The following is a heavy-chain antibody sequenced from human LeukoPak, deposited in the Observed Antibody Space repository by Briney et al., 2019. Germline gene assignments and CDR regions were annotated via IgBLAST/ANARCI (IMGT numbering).Heavy chain of an antibody. CDR2: FDPEDGET. Sequence: ASVKVSCKVSGYTLTELSMHWVRQAPGEGLEWMGGFDPEDGETIYAQKFQGRVTMTEDTSTDTAYMELSSLRSEDTAVYYCATLRSGRYCSSTSCSQDYWGQGTLVTVSS. CDR3: ATLRSGRYCSSTSCSQDY. J-gene: IGHJ4*02. V-gene: IGHV1-24*01. D-gene: IGHD2-2*01. CDR1: GYTLTELS.